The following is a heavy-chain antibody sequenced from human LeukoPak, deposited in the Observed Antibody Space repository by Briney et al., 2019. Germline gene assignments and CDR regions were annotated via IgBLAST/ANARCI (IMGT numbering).Heavy chain of an antibody. Sequence: SETLSLTYTVSGGSISSYYWSWVRQPAGKGLEWIGRMYSRGSTNYNPSLKSRVTMSLDTSKNQFSLKLSSVTAADTAVYYCARDHNSSGYDDAFDIWGQGTMVTVSS. V-gene: IGHV4-4*07. J-gene: IGHJ3*02. CDR3: ARDHNSSGYDDAFDI. CDR2: MYSRGST. D-gene: IGHD3-22*01. CDR1: GGSISSYY.